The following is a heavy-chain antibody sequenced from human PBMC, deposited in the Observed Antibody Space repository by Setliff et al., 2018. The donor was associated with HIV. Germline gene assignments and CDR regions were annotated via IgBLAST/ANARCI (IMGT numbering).Heavy chain of an antibody. J-gene: IGHJ4*02. V-gene: IGHV4-4*07. CDR2: IYTSGST. D-gene: IGHD3-22*01. CDR1: GGSISSYY. Sequence: LSLTCTVSGGSISSYYWSWIRQPAGKGLEWIGRIYTSGSTNYNLSLKSRVTMSVDTSKNQFSLKLSSVTAADTAVYYCARGLSYYYDSSGYYYFDYWGQGTLVTVSS. CDR3: ARGLSYYYDSSGYYYFDY.